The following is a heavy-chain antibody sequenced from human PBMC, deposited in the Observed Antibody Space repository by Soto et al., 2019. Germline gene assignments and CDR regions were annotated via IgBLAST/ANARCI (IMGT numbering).Heavy chain of an antibody. V-gene: IGHV3-23*01. Sequence: EVQLLESGGGLVQPGGSLRLSCAASGFIFSSYPMSWVRQAPGKGLEWVSVISSSGVTTYYADSVKGRFTISRDDSKNTLYLQMNSLRAEDTAVYYCASWGLSSKKFDPWGQGTLVTVSS. CDR1: GFIFSSYP. CDR3: ASWGLSSKKFDP. J-gene: IGHJ5*02. CDR2: ISSSGVTT. D-gene: IGHD7-27*01.